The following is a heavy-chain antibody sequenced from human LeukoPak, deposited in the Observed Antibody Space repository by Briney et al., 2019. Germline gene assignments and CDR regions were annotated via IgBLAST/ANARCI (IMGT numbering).Heavy chain of an antibody. Sequence: GGSLRLSCAASGFSFSNYGIHWVRQAPGKGLEWVAVISYDGSNKYYADSVKGRFTISRDNSKNTLYLQMNSLRAEDTAVYYCARDYLYSSGYPYYFDYWGQGTLVTVSS. J-gene: IGHJ4*02. CDR2: ISYDGSNK. CDR3: ARDYLYSSGYPYYFDY. CDR1: GFSFSNYG. D-gene: IGHD3-22*01. V-gene: IGHV3-30*03.